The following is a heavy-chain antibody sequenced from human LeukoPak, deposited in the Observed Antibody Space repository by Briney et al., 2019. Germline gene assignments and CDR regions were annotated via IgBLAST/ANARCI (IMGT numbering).Heavy chain of an antibody. V-gene: IGHV1-2*02. J-gene: IGHJ3*02. D-gene: IGHD2-15*01. CDR1: GYTFTGYY. CDR3: AAYCSGGSCYSFSRGGNAFDI. Sequence: ASVKVSCKASGYTFTGYYIHWVRQAPGQGLEWMGWINPNSGGTKYAQKFQGRVTMTRDTSISTAYMELSRLRSDDTAVYYCAAYCSGGSCYSFSRGGNAFDIWGQGTMVTVSS. CDR2: INPNSGGT.